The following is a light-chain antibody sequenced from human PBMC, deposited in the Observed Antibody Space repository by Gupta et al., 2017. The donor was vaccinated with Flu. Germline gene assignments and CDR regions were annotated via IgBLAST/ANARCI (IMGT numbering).Light chain of an antibody. CDR1: QSVSSS. Sequence: GERATLSCRASQSVSSSLAWYQQKPGQAPRLLIYGASTRATGVPARFSGSGSGTEFTLTISSLQSEDFAVYYCQQYNDWPQTFGQGTKVEVK. V-gene: IGKV3-15*01. CDR3: QQYNDWPQT. CDR2: GAS. J-gene: IGKJ1*01.